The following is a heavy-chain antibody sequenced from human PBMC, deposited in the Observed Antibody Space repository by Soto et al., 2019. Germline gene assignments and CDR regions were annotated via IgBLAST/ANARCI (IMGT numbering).Heavy chain of an antibody. CDR3: ARDLPDYYGSGDSGMDV. CDR1: GGSISSGDYY. J-gene: IGHJ6*02. CDR2: IYYSGST. V-gene: IGHV4-30-4*01. D-gene: IGHD3-10*01. Sequence: KASETLSLTCTVSGGSISSGDYYWSWIRQPPGKGLEWIGYIYYSGSTYYNPSLKSRVTISVDTSKNQFSLKLSSVTAADTAVYYCARDLPDYYGSGDSGMDVWGQGTTVTVAS.